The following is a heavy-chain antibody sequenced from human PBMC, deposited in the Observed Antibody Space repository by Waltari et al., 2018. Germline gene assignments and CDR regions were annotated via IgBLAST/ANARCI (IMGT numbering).Heavy chain of an antibody. V-gene: IGHV4-59*01. Sequence: QVQLQESGPGLVKPSETLSLTCTVSGGSISSYYWSWIRQPPGKGLEWIGYIYYSGSTNYNHSLKRRVTISVDTSKNQFSLKLSSVTAADTAVYYCARDEAGSSSWYAAFDIWGQGTMVTVSS. CDR3: ARDEAGSSSWYAAFDI. D-gene: IGHD6-13*01. J-gene: IGHJ3*02. CDR1: GGSISSYY. CDR2: IYYSGST.